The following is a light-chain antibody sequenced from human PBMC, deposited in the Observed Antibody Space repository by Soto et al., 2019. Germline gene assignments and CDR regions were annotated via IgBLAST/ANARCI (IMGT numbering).Light chain of an antibody. CDR2: DAS. CDR1: QSISSH. Sequence: DIQMTQSPSTLSASVGDRVSITCRASQSISSHLAWYQQKPGKAPKLLIYDASSLESGVPSTFSGSRSGTEFTLTISSLQPDDFATYYCQQYNSYSLTFGGGTKVEVK. V-gene: IGKV1-5*01. J-gene: IGKJ4*01. CDR3: QQYNSYSLT.